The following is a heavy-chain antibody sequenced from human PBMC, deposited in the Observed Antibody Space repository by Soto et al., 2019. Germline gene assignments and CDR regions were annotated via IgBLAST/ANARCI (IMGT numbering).Heavy chain of an antibody. Sequence: EVQLLESGGGLVQPGGSLRLSCAASGFTFSDCAMSWVRQARGKGLEWVSAISSSGGSTYYADSVQGRFTISRDNSKNTVSLQMNSLRAEDTAVYYCAKDLYGSSRTYYDYWGQGILVTVSS. CDR1: GFTFSDCA. D-gene: IGHD6-6*01. CDR2: ISSSGGST. V-gene: IGHV3-23*01. CDR3: AKDLYGSSRTYYDY. J-gene: IGHJ4*02.